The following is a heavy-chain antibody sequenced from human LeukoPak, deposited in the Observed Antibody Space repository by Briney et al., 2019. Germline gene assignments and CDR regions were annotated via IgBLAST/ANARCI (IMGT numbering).Heavy chain of an antibody. CDR2: IYYSGST. J-gene: IGHJ3*02. V-gene: IGHV4-39*01. CDR3: ARPPFSQMATKEHALDI. CDR1: GGSISSSSHY. Sequence: PSETLSLTCTLSGGSISSSSHYWGWIRQPPGKGLEWIGRIYYSGSTYYNPSLKSRVTISVDTSKNQFSLKLSSVTAADTAVYYCARPPFSQMATKEHALDIWGQGTMVTVSS. D-gene: IGHD5-24*01.